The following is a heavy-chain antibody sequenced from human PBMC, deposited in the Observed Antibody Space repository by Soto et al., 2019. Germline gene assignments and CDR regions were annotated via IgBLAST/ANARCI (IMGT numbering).Heavy chain of an antibody. CDR3: AKKYHYGSGSYLYHFDY. Sequence: EVQLLESGGGQVQPGGSLRLSCAASGFTFSNYAMSWVRQAPGKGLEWVSAIGGSGGSTYYADSVKGRFTISRDNSKNTLYLEMNSLRAEETAVYYCAKKYHYGSGSYLYHFDYWGQGTLVTVSS. CDR2: IGGSGGST. D-gene: IGHD3-10*01. J-gene: IGHJ4*02. CDR1: GFTFSNYA. V-gene: IGHV3-23*01.